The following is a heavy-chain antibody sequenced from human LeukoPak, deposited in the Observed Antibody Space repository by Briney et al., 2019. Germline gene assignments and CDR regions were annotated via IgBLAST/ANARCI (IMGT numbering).Heavy chain of an antibody. CDR3: ARSYDSSGYPPYYFDY. J-gene: IGHJ4*02. Sequence: SETLSLTCTVSGGSITNYFWSWIQQPPGKGLEWIGYIFYRGTTSYNPALNSRVTISLDTSKNQFSLKLSSVTAADTAVYYCARSYDSSGYPPYYFDYWGQGTLVTVSS. V-gene: IGHV4-59*12. CDR1: GGSITNYF. CDR2: IFYRGTT. D-gene: IGHD3-22*01.